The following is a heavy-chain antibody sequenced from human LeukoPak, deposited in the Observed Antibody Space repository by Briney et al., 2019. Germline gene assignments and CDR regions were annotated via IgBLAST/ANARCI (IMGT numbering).Heavy chain of an antibody. CDR2: INHSGST. Sequence: SETLSLTCAVYGGSFSGYYWSWIRQPPGKGLEWIGEINHSGSTNYNPSFKSRVTISVDTSKSQFSLNLRSVTAADTAVYFCARVTVGALHYWGQGTLVTVSS. D-gene: IGHD1-26*01. V-gene: IGHV4-34*01. CDR1: GGSFSGYY. J-gene: IGHJ4*02. CDR3: ARVTVGALHY.